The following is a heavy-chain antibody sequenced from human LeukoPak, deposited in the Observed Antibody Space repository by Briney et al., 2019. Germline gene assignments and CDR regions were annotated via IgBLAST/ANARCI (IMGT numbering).Heavy chain of an antibody. D-gene: IGHD2-2*01. J-gene: IGHJ3*02. CDR1: GGTFSSYA. CDR2: IIPIFGTA. CDR3: ARVKDIVVVPADASAFDI. V-gene: IGHV1-69*01. Sequence: SVKVSCKASGGTFSSYAISWVRQAPGQGLEWMGGIIPIFGTANYAQKFQGRVTITADESTSTAYMELSSLRSEDTAVYYCARVKDIVVVPADASAFDIWGQGTMVTVSS.